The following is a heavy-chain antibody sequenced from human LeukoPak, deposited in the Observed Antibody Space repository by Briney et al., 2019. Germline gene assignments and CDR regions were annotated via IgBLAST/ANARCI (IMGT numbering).Heavy chain of an antibody. CDR2: IWYDGSYT. V-gene: IGHV3-33*03. CDR3: AKPTSGDGSFLIDY. J-gene: IGHJ4*02. Sequence: PGGSLRLSYAASGFTFSSYGMHWVRQAPGKGLEWVAVIWYDGSYTYYAESVKGRFTISRDNSRNTLYLQMSSLRAEDTAVYYCAKPTSGDGSFLIDYWGQGTLVIVSS. CDR1: GFTFSSYG. D-gene: IGHD1-26*01.